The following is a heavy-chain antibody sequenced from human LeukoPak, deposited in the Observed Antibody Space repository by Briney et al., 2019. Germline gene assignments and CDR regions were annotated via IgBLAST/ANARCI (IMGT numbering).Heavy chain of an antibody. CDR2: SSGSSI. D-gene: IGHD6-13*01. Sequence: GGSLRLSCAASGFTFSDYYMNWIRQAPGKGLEWVSYSSGSSIYYADFVKGRFTISRDNAKNSLYLQMCSLRAEESPVYYCAREGSSSWYVDYWGQGTLVTVSS. CDR1: GFTFSDYY. J-gene: IGHJ4*02. V-gene: IGHV3-11*01. CDR3: AREGSSSWYVDY.